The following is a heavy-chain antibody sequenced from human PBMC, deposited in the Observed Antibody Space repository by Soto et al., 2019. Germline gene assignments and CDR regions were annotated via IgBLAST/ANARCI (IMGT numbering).Heavy chain of an antibody. CDR2: IFYSGST. CDR3: GSGPIDYYGKDV. V-gene: IGHV4-39*01. D-gene: IGHD3-10*01. Sequence: SETLSLTCTVSGDSISSSSYYWGWIRQPPGKGLEWIGSIFYSGSTYYNPSLKSRVTISVDTSKNQFSLNLSSVTAADTAEYYYGSGPIDYYGKDVWGQGTTVTVSS. J-gene: IGHJ6*02. CDR1: GDSISSSSYY.